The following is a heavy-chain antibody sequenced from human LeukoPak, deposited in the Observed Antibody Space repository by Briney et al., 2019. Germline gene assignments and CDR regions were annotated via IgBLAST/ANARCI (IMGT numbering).Heavy chain of an antibody. Sequence: ASVKVSCKASGYTFTSYYMHWMRQAPGQGLEWMGWMNPNRGDTSYAQKFQGRITMTRDTPINTAYMELSGLTSDDTAVYYCGRRRIDCSDTGCYVNYWGQGTLVTVSS. J-gene: IGHJ4*02. V-gene: IGHV1-2*02. D-gene: IGHD2-15*01. CDR3: GRRRIDCSDTGCYVNY. CDR1: GYTFTSYY. CDR2: MNPNRGDT.